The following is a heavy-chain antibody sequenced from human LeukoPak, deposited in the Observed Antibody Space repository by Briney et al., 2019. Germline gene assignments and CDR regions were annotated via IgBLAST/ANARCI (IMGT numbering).Heavy chain of an antibody. Sequence: GGFLRLSCAVSGFNFDDYAMHWVRQAPGRGREWVSGINWKTGNGIYADSVKGRFTISRDNAKNSLYLQMSSLRAEDTALYYCTRRAARWQFDLWGRGTLLTVSS. CDR3: TRRAARWQFDL. CDR1: GFNFDDYA. CDR2: INWKTGNG. J-gene: IGHJ2*01. D-gene: IGHD5-24*01. V-gene: IGHV3-9*01.